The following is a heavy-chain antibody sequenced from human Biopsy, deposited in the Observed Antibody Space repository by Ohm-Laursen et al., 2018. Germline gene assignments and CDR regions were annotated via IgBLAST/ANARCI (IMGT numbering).Heavy chain of an antibody. CDR3: ARMEQPHDY. CDR2: INPNSGDA. J-gene: IGHJ4*02. Sequence: ASVKVSCKVSGYPFSNYYLFWVRQAPGQGLEWMGRINPNSGDAVFARNFQGRVTMTRDTAISTVYMDLRNLRPDDTAVYFCARMEQPHDYWGQGTLVTVSS. V-gene: IGHV1-2*06. D-gene: IGHD6-13*01. CDR1: GYPFSNYY.